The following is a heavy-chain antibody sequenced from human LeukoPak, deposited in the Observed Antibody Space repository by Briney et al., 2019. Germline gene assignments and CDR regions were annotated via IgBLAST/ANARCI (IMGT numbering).Heavy chain of an antibody. V-gene: IGHV3-48*04. CDR1: GFTFSSYW. Sequence: GGSLRLSCAASGFTFSSYWMNWVRQAPGKGLEWVSYISSSSSTIYYADSVKGRFTISRDNAKNSLYLQMDSLRAEDTAVYYCARESVRKWELSLFDYWGQGTLVTVSS. D-gene: IGHD1-26*01. J-gene: IGHJ4*02. CDR3: ARESVRKWELSLFDY. CDR2: ISSSSSTI.